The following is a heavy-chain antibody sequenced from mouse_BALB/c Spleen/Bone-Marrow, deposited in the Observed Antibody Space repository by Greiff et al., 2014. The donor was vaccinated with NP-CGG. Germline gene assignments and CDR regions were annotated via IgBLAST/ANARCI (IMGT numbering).Heavy chain of an antibody. V-gene: IGHV14-3*02. J-gene: IGHJ4*01. Sequence: VQLQQSGAELVKPGASVKLSCTASGFNIKDTYIYWVKQRPEQGLEWVGRIDPANGNTKYDPKFQGKATIAADTSSYTAYLQLSSLTSEDTAVYYCSRGYYDYLFALDYWGHGTSVTVSS. D-gene: IGHD5-5*01. CDR1: GFNIKDTY. CDR2: IDPANGNT. CDR3: SRGYYDYLFALDY.